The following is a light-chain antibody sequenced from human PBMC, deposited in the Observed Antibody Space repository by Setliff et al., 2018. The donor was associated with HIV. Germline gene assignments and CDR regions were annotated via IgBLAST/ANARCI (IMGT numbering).Light chain of an antibody. V-gene: IGLV2-23*02. CDR2: EVS. J-gene: IGLJ1*01. CDR1: SSAVGGYNY. Sequence: ALTQPASVSGSPGQSITISCTGTSSAVGGYNYVSWYQQHPGKAPKLMIYEVSNRPSGVSNRFSGSKSGNTASLTISGLQAEDEADYYCCSYAGDSTYVFGTGTKVTV. CDR3: CSYAGDSTYV.